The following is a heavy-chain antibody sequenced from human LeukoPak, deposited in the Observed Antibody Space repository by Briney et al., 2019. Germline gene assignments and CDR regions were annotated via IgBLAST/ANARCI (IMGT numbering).Heavy chain of an antibody. J-gene: IGHJ3*02. CDR1: GGSISSSSYY. CDR3: ARDQVWSSGFDI. D-gene: IGHD2-21*01. CDR2: IYYSGST. Sequence: SETLSLTCTVSGGSISSSSYYWGWIRQPPGKGLEWIGSIYYSGSTYYNPSLKGRVTISVDTSKNQFSLKLSSVTAADTAVYYCARDQVWSSGFDIWGQGTMVTVSS. V-gene: IGHV4-39*07.